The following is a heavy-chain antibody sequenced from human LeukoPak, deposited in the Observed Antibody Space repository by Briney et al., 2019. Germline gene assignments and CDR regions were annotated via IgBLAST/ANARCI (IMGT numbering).Heavy chain of an antibody. CDR3: ARSLDV. CDR2: IKQDGSEI. V-gene: IGHV3-7*01. J-gene: IGHJ6*02. CDR1: GFTFSSHW. Sequence: GGSLRLSCAASGFTFSSHWMHWVRQAPGKGLEWVANIKQDGSEIYYVGSVKGRFTISRDNAKNSLYLQMNSLRAEDTAVYYCARSLDVWGQGTTVTVSS.